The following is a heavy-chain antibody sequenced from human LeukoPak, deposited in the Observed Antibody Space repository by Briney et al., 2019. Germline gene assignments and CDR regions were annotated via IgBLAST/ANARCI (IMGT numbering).Heavy chain of an antibody. V-gene: IGHV1-2*02. CDR1: GYTFTGYY. D-gene: IGHD6-19*01. CDR2: INPNSGGT. Sequence: ASVKVSCKASGYTFTGYYMHWVRLAPGQGLEWMGWINPNSGGTNYAQKFQGRVTMTRDTSISTAYMELSRLRSDDTAVYYCARDLEGGAVAGSDYYYYGMDVWGQGTTVTVSS. J-gene: IGHJ6*02. CDR3: ARDLEGGAVAGSDYYYYGMDV.